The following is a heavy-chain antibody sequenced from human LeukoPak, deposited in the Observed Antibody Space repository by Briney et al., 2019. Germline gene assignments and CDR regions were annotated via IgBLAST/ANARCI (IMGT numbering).Heavy chain of an antibody. J-gene: IGHJ6*02. CDR2: INTAGNT. V-gene: IGHV3-13*04. CDR1: GFTFSTYD. CDR3: ARGDCSGGSCSSMDV. D-gene: IGHD2-15*01. Sequence: PGGSLRLSCAAPGFTFSTYDMHWVRQATGKGLEWVSGINTAGNTYYPGSVKGRFTISREDAKNSFYLQMNSLRDGDTAVYYCARGDCSGGSCSSMDVWGQGTTVTVSS.